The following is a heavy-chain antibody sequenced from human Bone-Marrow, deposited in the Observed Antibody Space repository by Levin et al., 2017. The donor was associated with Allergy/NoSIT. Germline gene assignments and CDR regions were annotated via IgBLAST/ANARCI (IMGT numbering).Heavy chain of an antibody. CDR3: TKDPGGYNWNSWFDP. D-gene: IGHD1-20*01. Sequence: GGSLRLSCAASGFIFSSYGMHWARQTPGKGLEWVAVISYDVSNQFHADPAKGRFTISRDNSKNTLYLQMKSLRAQDTAVYYCTKDPGGYNWNSWFDPWGQGTLVTVSS. J-gene: IGHJ5*02. CDR2: ISYDVSNQ. V-gene: IGHV3-30*18. CDR1: GFIFSSYG.